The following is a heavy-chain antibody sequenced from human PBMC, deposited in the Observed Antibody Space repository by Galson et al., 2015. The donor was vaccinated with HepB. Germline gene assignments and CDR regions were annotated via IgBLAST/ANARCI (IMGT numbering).Heavy chain of an antibody. CDR2: IIPIFGTA. CDR3: AYFGSGSAEDLQY. D-gene: IGHD3-10*01. V-gene: IGHV1-69*06. J-gene: IGHJ1*01. CDR1: GGTFSSCS. Sequence: SVKVSCKASGGTFSSCSIIWVRQAPGQGLEWMGGIIPIFGTANYAQKFWGRVTISADKSRSTAYMELRSLRYEDTAVYYCAYFGSGSAEDLQYWCQGTLVTVPS.